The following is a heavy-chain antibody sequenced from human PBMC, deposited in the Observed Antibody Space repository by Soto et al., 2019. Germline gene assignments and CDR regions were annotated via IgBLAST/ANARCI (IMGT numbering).Heavy chain of an antibody. D-gene: IGHD3-10*01. CDR2: INPNSGGT. Sequence: ASVKVSCKASGYTFTGYYMHWVRQAPGQGLEWMGWINPNSGGTNYAQKFQGWVTMTRDTSISTAYMELSRLRSDDTAVYYCARTLWFGELPRETPDAFDIWGQGTMVTVSS. CDR3: ARTLWFGELPRETPDAFDI. V-gene: IGHV1-2*04. J-gene: IGHJ3*02. CDR1: GYTFTGYY.